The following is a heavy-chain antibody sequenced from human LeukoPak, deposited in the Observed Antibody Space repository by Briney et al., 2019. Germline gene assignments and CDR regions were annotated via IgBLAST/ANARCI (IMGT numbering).Heavy chain of an antibody. CDR3: AGEMALGVVPDY. CDR1: GFTFSSYA. D-gene: IGHD3-10*01. Sequence: GRSLGLSCAASGFTFSSYAMYWVRQAPGKGLEWVAVISSNGNNKYYADSVKGRFTISRDTSKNTLDLQMNSLRGEDTAVYYCAGEMALGVVPDYWGQGTLVTVSS. CDR2: ISSNGNNK. J-gene: IGHJ4*02. V-gene: IGHV3-30-3*01.